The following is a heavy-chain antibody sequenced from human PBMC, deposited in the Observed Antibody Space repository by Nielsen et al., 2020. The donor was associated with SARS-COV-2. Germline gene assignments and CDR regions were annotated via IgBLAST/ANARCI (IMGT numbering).Heavy chain of an antibody. V-gene: IGHV3-9*01. CDR1: GFTFDDYA. J-gene: IGHJ4*02. D-gene: IGHD6-13*01. CDR3: AKDMAAAGTIY. CDR2: ISWNSGSI. Sequence: GGSLRLSCAASGFTFDDYAMHWVRQAPGKGLEWVSGISWNSGSIGYADSVKGRFTISRDNAKNSLYLQMNSLRAEDTALYYCAKDMAAAGTIYWGQGTLVTVSS.